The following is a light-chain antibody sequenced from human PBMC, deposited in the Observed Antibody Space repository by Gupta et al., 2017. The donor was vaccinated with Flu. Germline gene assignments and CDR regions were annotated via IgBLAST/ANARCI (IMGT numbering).Light chain of an antibody. CDR1: SSDVGGYKY. J-gene: IGLJ2*01. CDR3: SSDSSSTNLVV. CDR2: DVT. Sequence: ITISCTETSSDVGGYKYVSWYQHHPGKAPKLMIFDVTKRPSGVSDRFSGSKSGNTASLTISGLQVEDEADYYCSSDSSSTNLVVFGGGTKLTVL. V-gene: IGLV2-14*03.